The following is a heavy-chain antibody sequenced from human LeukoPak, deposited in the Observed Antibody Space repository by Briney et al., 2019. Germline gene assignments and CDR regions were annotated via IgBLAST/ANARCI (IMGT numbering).Heavy chain of an antibody. CDR3: ARRYCSGGSCNDAFDI. CDR2: IYYSGGT. CDR1: GGSISNYY. V-gene: IGHV4-59*01. J-gene: IGHJ3*02. D-gene: IGHD2-15*01. Sequence: PSKTLSLTCTVSGGSISNYYGSWFRQPPGKGLEWIGYIYYSGGTNYNPSLKSRVTISVDTSKNQFSLKLSSVTAADTAVYYCARRYCSGGSCNDAFDIWGQGTIVTVSS.